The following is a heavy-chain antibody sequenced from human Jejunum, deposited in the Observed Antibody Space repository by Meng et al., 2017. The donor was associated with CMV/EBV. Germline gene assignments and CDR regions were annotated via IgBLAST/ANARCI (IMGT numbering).Heavy chain of an antibody. D-gene: IGHD1-1*01. CDR2: ITPTGTSV. CDR1: GFPFSNYN. V-gene: IGHV3-21*01. J-gene: IGHJ1*01. CDR3: VRDNRGGNWQ. Sequence: CAGSGFPFSNYNMTWVRQAPGKGLEWVSSITPTGTSVYYADSMRGRFTISRDNAKNSVYLQLNSLRVEDTAMFYCVRDNRGGNWQWGQGTLGTVSS.